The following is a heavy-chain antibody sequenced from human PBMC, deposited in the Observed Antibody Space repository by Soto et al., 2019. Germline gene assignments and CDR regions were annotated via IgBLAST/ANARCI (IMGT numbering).Heavy chain of an antibody. CDR3: ARDLRGNSGSSSRRYWFDP. V-gene: IGHV1-69*13. Sequence: SVKVSCKASGGTFSSYAISWVRQAPGQGLEWMGGIIPIFGTANYAQKFQGRVTITADESTSTAYMELSSLRSEDTAVYYCARDLRGNSGSSSRRYWFDPWGQGTLVTVSS. J-gene: IGHJ5*02. CDR2: IIPIFGTA. D-gene: IGHD6-6*01. CDR1: GGTFSSYA.